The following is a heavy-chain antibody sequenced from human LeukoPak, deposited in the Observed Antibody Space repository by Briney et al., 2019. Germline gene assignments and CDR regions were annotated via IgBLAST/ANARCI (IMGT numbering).Heavy chain of an antibody. CDR3: ARATIFGVGILDY. CDR1: GGSFSGYY. Sequence: SETLSLTCAVYGGSFSGYYWSWIRQPPGKGLEWIGEINHSGSTNYNPSLKSRVTISVDTPKNQFSLKLSSVTAADTAVYYCARATIFGVGILDYWGQGTLVTVSS. J-gene: IGHJ4*02. CDR2: INHSGST. V-gene: IGHV4-34*01. D-gene: IGHD3-3*01.